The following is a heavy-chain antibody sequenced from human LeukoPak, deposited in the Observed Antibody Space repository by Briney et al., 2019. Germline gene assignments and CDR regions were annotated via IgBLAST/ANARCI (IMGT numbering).Heavy chain of an antibody. J-gene: IGHJ6*03. D-gene: IGHD6-19*01. V-gene: IGHV3-30*04. CDR1: GFTFSSYA. CDR3: ARDHSSGWFNYYFYMDV. Sequence: GGSLRLSCAASGFTFSSYAMHWVRQAPGKGLEWVAVISYDGSNKYYADSVKGRSTISRDNSKNTLYLQMSSLRAEDTAVYYCARDHSSGWFNYYFYMDVWGKGTTVTVSS. CDR2: ISYDGSNK.